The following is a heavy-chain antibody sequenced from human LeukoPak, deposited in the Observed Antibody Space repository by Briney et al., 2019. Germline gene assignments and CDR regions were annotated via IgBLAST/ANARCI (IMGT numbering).Heavy chain of an antibody. CDR1: GGSFSGYY. D-gene: IGHD3-3*01. CDR3: ARGNGKNGAWYDFWSGYKALDY. CDR2: INHSGST. V-gene: IGHV4-34*01. Sequence: SETLSLTCAVYGGSFSGYYWSWIRQPPGKGLEWIGEINHSGSTNYNPSLTSRVTISVDTSKNQFSLKLSSVTAADTAVYYCARGNGKNGAWYDFWSGYKALDYWGQGTLVTVSS. J-gene: IGHJ4*02.